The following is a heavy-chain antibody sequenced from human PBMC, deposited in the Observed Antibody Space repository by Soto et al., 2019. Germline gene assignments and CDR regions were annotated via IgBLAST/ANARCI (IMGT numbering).Heavy chain of an antibody. J-gene: IGHJ4*02. CDR2: LYYSGST. CDR3: AIEWRCGLTIVRGPAY. V-gene: IGHV4-31*03. Sequence: QVQLQESGPGLVKPSQTLSLTCTVSGGSISSCGYYWSWIRQHPGKALEWIGYLYYSGSTYYNPCHKSRVTKSVVPAKNNCSLKLSSVTAADTGVYYWAIEWRCGLTIVRGPAYWGQGTLVPVFS. CDR1: GGSISSCGYY. D-gene: IGHD3-10*01.